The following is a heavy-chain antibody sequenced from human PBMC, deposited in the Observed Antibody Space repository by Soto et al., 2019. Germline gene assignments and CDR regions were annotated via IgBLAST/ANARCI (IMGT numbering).Heavy chain of an antibody. CDR2: INPNSGGT. J-gene: IGHJ6*02. CDR3: ARDGDCSSTSCYSYGMDV. CDR1: GYTFTGYY. Sequence: RASVKVSCKDSGYTFTGYYMHWVRQAPGQGLEWMGWINPNSGGTNYAQKFQGRVTMTRDTSISTAYMELSRLRSDDTAVYYCARDGDCSSTSCYSYGMDVWGQGTTVTVSS. V-gene: IGHV1-2*02. D-gene: IGHD2-2*01.